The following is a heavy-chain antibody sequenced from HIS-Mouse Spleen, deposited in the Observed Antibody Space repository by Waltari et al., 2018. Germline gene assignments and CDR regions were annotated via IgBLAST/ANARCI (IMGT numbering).Heavy chain of an antibody. CDR2: ISAYNGNT. J-gene: IGHJ3*02. CDR3: ARGYDFWSGSNAFDI. Sequence: QVQLVQSGAEVKKPGASAKVSCKASGYTFTSYGISWVRQAPGQGLEWMGWISAYNGNTNNAQKLQGRVTMTTDTSTSTAYIELRSLRSDETAVYYCARGYDFWSGSNAFDIWGQGTMVTVSS. D-gene: IGHD3-3*01. V-gene: IGHV1-18*01. CDR1: GYTFTSYG.